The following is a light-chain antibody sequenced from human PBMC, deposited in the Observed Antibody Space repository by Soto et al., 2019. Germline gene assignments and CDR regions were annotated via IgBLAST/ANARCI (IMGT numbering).Light chain of an antibody. CDR2: EGS. CDR3: CSYAGSSTF. V-gene: IGLV2-23*03. CDR1: SSDVGSYNL. J-gene: IGLJ1*01. Sequence: QSVLTQPASVSGSPGQSITISCTGTSSDVGSYNLVSWYQQHPGKAPKLMIYEGSKRPSGVSNRFSGSKSGNTASLTISGLQDEDEADYYCCSYAGSSTFFGTGTKSP.